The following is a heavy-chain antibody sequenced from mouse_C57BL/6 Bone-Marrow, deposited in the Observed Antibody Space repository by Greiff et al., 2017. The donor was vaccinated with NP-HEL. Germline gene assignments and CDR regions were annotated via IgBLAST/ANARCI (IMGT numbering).Heavy chain of an antibody. J-gene: IGHJ2*01. V-gene: IGHV1-82*01. CDR1: GYTFSSSW. CDR3: AYPGYFDC. CDR2: IYPGDGDT. Sequence: QVQLQQSGPELVKPGASVKISCKASGYTFSSSWMNWVKQRPGKGLEWIGRIYPGDGDTNYNGKFKGKATLTADKSSSTAYMQLSSLTSEDSAVYFCAYPGYFDCWGQGTTLTVSS.